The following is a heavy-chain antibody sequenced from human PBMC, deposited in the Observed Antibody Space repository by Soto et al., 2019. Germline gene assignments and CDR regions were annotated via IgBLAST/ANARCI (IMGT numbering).Heavy chain of an antibody. CDR2: ISGSGGST. J-gene: IGHJ4*02. CDR1: GFTFSSYA. Sequence: EVQLLESGGGLVQPGGSLRLSCAASGFTFSSYAMSWVRQAPGKGLEWVSAISGSGGSTYYADSVKGRFTMSRDNSKNRLYLQMNSLRPADTAVYYCAKAGVRSRGWANFDYWRAGTLVTVSS. D-gene: IGHD6-19*01. V-gene: IGHV3-23*01. CDR3: AKAGVRSRGWANFDY.